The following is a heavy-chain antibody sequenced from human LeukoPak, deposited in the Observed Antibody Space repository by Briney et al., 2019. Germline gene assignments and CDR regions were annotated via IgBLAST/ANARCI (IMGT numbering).Heavy chain of an antibody. CDR1: GGSFSGYY. CDR3: ARNGYSSGWYVSTVPMDV. CDR2: INHSGST. Sequence: SETLSLTCAVYGGSFSGYYWSWIRQPPGKGLEWIGEINHSGSTNYNPSLKSRVTISGDTSKNQFSLKLSSVTAADTAVYYCARNGYSSGWYVSTVPMDVWGKGTTVTISS. V-gene: IGHV4-34*01. D-gene: IGHD6-19*01. J-gene: IGHJ6*03.